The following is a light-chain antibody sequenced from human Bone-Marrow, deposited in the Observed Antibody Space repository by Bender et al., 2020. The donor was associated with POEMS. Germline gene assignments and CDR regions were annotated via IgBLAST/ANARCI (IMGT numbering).Light chain of an antibody. CDR3: VAWDDTLNGWV. CDR2: NSD. J-gene: IGLJ2*01. Sequence: QSALTQPASVSGSHGQSITISCTGSSSDIGGNKYVSWYQHLPGTAPKLIIYNSDQRPSGVPDRFSGSMSGTSASLAISGLHSEDEADYYCVAWDDTLNGWVFGGGTKLTVL. V-gene: IGLV1-44*01. CDR1: SSDIGGNKY.